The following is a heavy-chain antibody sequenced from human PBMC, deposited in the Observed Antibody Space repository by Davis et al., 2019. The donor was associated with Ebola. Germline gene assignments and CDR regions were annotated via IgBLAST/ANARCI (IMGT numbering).Heavy chain of an antibody. J-gene: IGHJ6*02. V-gene: IGHV4-59*08. CDR3: ARLGGGDYAYYYYYGMDV. D-gene: IGHD4-17*01. CDR1: GFTFSDYY. CDR2: IYYSGST. Sequence: PGGSLRLSCAASGFTFSDYYMSWIRQPPGKGLEWIGYIYYSGSTNYNPSLKSRVTISVDTSKNQFSLKLSSVTAADTAVYYCARLGGGDYAYYYYYGMDVWGQGTTVTVSS.